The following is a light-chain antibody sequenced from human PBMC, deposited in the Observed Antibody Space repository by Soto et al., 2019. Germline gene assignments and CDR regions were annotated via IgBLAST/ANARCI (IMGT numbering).Light chain of an antibody. CDR3: QQYGDSPLT. CDR2: GAS. Sequence: EIVLTQSPGTLSLSPGERATLSCRASQSVSRSTSLAWYQEKTGQAPRLLIYGASSRAVGVPDRFSGSGSGPDFTLTISRLEPEDFAVYYCQQYGDSPLTFGGGTKVE. J-gene: IGKJ4*01. CDR1: QSVSRSTS. V-gene: IGKV3-20*01.